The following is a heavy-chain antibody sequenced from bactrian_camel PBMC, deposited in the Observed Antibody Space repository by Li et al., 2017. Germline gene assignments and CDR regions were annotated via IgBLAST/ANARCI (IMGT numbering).Heavy chain of an antibody. CDR2: IYTGTDGT. CDR1: TRSTYPFNTLC. Sequence: HVQLVESGGGLVQPGGSLRLSCAASTRSTYPFNTLCIGWFRQSPLNKREGLAAIYTGTDGTTYSDSVKGRFTISRDNAKNTLYLQMNSLKPEDTAMYYCAAAWYAYCSGSWGSGNSVHETAFPYWGQGTQVTVS. J-gene: IGHJ4*01. D-gene: IGHD3*01. V-gene: IGHV3S54*01. CDR3: AAAWYAYCSGSWGSGNSVHETAFPY.